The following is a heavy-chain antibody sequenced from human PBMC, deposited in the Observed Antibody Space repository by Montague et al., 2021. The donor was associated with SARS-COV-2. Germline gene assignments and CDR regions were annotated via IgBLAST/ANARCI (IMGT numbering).Heavy chain of an antibody. J-gene: IGHJ4*02. CDR2: VHYTGST. V-gene: IGHV4-59*01. Sequence: SETLSLTCEVSGGSISSYYWNWIRQSPGKGLEWIGYVHYTGSTKYNPSLKTRVTLSLDTPKNRFSLELSSVTAADTAVYYCARAQNTCFIANCVNYFEVWGLGALVTVSS. CDR3: ARAQNTCFIANCVNYFEV. D-gene: IGHD1-1*01. CDR1: GGSISSYY.